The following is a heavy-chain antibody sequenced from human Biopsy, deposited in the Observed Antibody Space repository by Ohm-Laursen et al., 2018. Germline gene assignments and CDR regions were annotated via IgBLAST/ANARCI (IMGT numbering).Heavy chain of an antibody. CDR1: GYTFNDYY. J-gene: IGHJ4*02. Sequence: VASVKVSCKASGYTFNDYYIHWVRQSPGQGLEWMGWVNPNSGATNSAEKFRGRVTLTRDTSISAVYIELRRLKSDDAAVYLCARDRMTDVFGGPTRTDVFDSWGQGTPVTVSS. CDR3: ARDRMTDVFGGPTRTDVFDS. CDR2: VNPNSGAT. D-gene: IGHD3-10*01. V-gene: IGHV1-2*02.